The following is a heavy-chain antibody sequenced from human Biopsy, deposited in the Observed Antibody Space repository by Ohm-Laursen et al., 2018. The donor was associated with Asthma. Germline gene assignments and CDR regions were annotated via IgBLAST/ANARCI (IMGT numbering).Heavy chain of an antibody. J-gene: IGHJ5*02. V-gene: IGHV3-23*01. CDR3: AKVGHGYGDYVGYLDP. CDR1: GFTLSSYA. CDR2: ISSGGGTI. Sequence: SLRLSCSATGFTLSSYAIHWVRQAPGKGLEWVSVISSGGGTIDYADSVKGWFTISRNISTNTVYLQMDSLSADDTAVYYCAKVGHGYGDYVGYLDPWGQGTLVTVSS. D-gene: IGHD4-17*01.